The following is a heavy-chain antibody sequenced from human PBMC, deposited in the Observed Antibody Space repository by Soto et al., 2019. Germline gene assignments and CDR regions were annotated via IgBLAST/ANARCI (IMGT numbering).Heavy chain of an antibody. D-gene: IGHD3-22*01. Sequence: PGGSLRLSCAASGFTFSSYVMYWIRQAPGKGLEYVSAINNNGGTTYYANSVKGRFTIARDNSKNTLYLQMGSLRAEDMAVYYHDTSGPFSDAFDVWGQGTMVTVSS. CDR2: INNNGGTT. V-gene: IGHV3-64*01. CDR1: GFTFSSYV. J-gene: IGHJ3*01. CDR3: DTSGPFSDAFDV.